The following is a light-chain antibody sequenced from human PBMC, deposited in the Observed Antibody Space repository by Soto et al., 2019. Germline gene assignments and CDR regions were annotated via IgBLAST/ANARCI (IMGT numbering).Light chain of an antibody. J-gene: IGKJ1*01. CDR2: AAS. CDR3: QKYNSAPRT. CDR1: QGISNY. Sequence: DIEMTQSPSSLSASVGDRATITCRASQGISNYLAWYQQKTGKVPKLLIYAASTLKSGVPSRFSGSGSGTDSTLTISTLQPEDVPTYYCQKYNSAPRTFGQGTKVDI. V-gene: IGKV1-27*01.